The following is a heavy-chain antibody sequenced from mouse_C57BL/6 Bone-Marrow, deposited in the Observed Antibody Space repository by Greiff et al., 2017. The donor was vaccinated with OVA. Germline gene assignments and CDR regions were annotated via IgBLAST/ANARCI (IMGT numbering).Heavy chain of an antibody. CDR2: INPSNGGT. J-gene: IGHJ1*03. CDR1: GYTFTSYW. CDR3: AKPPYGSSADWYFDV. D-gene: IGHD1-1*01. V-gene: IGHV1-53*01. Sequence: QVQLQQPGTELVKPGASVKLSCKASGYTFTSYWMHWVKQRPGQGLEWIGNINPSNGGTNYNEKFKSKATLTVDKSSSTAYMQLSSLTSEDSAVYYCAKPPYGSSADWYFDVWGTGTTVTVSS.